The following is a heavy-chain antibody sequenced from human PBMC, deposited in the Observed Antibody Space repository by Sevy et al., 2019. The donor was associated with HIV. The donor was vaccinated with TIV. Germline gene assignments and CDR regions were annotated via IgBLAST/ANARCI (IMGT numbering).Heavy chain of an antibody. Sequence: GGSLRLSCAASGFTFSSYSVNWVRQAPGKGLEWVSYISSSSSTIYYADSVKGRFTISRDNAKNALYLQMNSLRAEDTAVDYCASTADYRYYYYGMDVWGQGTSVTVSS. V-gene: IGHV3-48*01. CDR2: ISSSSSTI. D-gene: IGHD4-17*01. CDR3: ASTADYRYYYYGMDV. J-gene: IGHJ6*02. CDR1: GFTFSSYS.